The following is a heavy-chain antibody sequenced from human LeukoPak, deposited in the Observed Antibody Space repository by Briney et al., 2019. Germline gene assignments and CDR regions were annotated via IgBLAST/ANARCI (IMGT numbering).Heavy chain of an antibody. CDR2: IFSGST. V-gene: IGHV4-34*12. D-gene: IGHD1-26*01. CDR1: GGSFSGYY. Sequence: TSETLSLTCAVYGGSFSGYYWGWVRQPPGKGLEWIGSIFSGSTYYNPSLKSRVTISLNTSKNQLSLNLSSVTAADTAVYYCARQGERPGISAYWGQGTLVTVSS. CDR3: ARQGERPGISAY. J-gene: IGHJ4*02.